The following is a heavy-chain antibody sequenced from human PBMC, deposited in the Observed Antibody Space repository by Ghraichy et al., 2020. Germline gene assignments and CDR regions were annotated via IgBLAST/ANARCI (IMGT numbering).Heavy chain of an antibody. D-gene: IGHD3-22*01. CDR3: ATGGGHYYDY. J-gene: IGHJ4*02. V-gene: IGHV3-74*01. CDR1: GFTFTSYW. CDR2: VNHDGSGT. Sequence: GGSLRLSCAASGFTFTSYWMHWVRQAPGKGLVWVSRVNHDGSGTTYADSVRGRFTISRDNAKNTVSLQMNSLRLEDTAVYYCATGGGHYYDYWGQGTLVTVSS.